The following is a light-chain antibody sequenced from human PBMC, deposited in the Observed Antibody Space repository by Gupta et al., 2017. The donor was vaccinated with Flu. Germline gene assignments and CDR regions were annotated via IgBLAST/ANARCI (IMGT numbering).Light chain of an antibody. CDR1: QSVLYSSNNKNF. CDR2: WAS. J-gene: IGKJ1*01. Sequence: DIVMTQSPDSLAVSLGERATINCKSSQSVLYSSNNKNFLAWYQQKPGQPPKLLIYWASTRKSGVPDRFSGSGSGTDFSLTISSLRAEDVAVYYCQQYYTTPLTFGQGTKVEIK. CDR3: QQYYTTPLT. V-gene: IGKV4-1*01.